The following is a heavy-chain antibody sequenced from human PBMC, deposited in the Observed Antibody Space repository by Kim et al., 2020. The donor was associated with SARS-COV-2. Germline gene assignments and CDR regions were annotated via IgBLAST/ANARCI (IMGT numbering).Heavy chain of an antibody. J-gene: IGHJ3*02. CDR1: GFTFSVFA. CDR3: TRVNVFGRGAADNFDI. D-gene: IGHD3-10*01. V-gene: IGHV3-30*09. CDR2: ISSDGNNE. Sequence: GGSLRLSCAASGFTFSVFAIHWVRQAPGKGLEWLAMISSDGNNEVYTDSVRGRIAISRDNSKNTAYLQMNSLRVEDTAVYYCTRVNVFGRGAADNFDIWG.